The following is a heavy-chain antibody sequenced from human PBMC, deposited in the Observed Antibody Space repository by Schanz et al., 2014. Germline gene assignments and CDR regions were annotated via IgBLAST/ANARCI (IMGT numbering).Heavy chain of an antibody. Sequence: QIHLVQSGDEVRKPGASMKVSCKASGYMFKNYGITWVRLAPGQGPEWMGWISAYNGHTNYAQKFQGRVTMTTDTSTSTAYMGLRSLRSDDTAVYYCARDRGHVEQLVLEWYYAMDVWGQGTTVAVSS. CDR3: ARDRGHVEQLVLEWYYAMDV. CDR2: ISAYNGHT. D-gene: IGHD6-6*01. CDR1: GYMFKNYG. J-gene: IGHJ6*02. V-gene: IGHV1-18*01.